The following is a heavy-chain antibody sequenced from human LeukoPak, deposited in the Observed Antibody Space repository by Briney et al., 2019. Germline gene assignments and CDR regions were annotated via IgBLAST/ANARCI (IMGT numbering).Heavy chain of an antibody. D-gene: IGHD6-19*01. V-gene: IGHV4-39*07. CDR3: ARDRGSSGWFDY. Sequence: SETLSLTCTVSGDSFSSVTDYWAWIRQPPGKGLEWIASGDYSGGTYYNPSLESRVAISADTSKNQFSLKLSSVTAADTAVYYCARDRGSSGWFDYWGQGTLVTVSS. CDR2: GDYSGGT. CDR1: GDSFSSVTDY. J-gene: IGHJ4*02.